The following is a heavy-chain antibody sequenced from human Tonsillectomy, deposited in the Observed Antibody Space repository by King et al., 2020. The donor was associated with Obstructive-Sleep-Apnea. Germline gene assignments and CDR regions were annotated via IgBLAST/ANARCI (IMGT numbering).Heavy chain of an antibody. CDR2: IKQDGSEK. CDR3: ARDRTYYDILTGYYTGYYFDY. Sequence: VQLVESGGGLVQPGGSLRLSCAASGFTFSSYWMSWVRQAPGKGLEWVANIKQDGSEKYYVDSVKGRFTTSRDNAKNSLYLQMNSLRAEDTAVYYCARDRTYYDILTGYYTGYYFDYWGQGTLVTVSS. CDR1: GFTFSSYW. J-gene: IGHJ4*02. V-gene: IGHV3-7*03. D-gene: IGHD3-9*01.